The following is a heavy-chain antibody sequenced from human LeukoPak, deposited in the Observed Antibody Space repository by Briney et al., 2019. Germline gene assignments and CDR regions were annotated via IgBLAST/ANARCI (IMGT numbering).Heavy chain of an antibody. D-gene: IGHD3-10*01. CDR3: ARGGSSMVRGVSDY. CDR1: GDSISSSNW. J-gene: IGHJ4*02. Sequence: PSETLSLTCAVSGDSISSSNWWSWVRQPPGKGLEWIGEIYHSGSTNYNPSLKSRVTISLDKSKNQFSLKLSSVTAADTAVYYCARGGSSMVRGVSDYWGQGTLVTVSS. CDR2: IYHSGST. V-gene: IGHV4-4*02.